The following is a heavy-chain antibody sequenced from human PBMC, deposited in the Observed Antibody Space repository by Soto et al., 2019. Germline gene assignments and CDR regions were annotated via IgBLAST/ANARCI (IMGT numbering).Heavy chain of an antibody. CDR2: ISYDGYNK. CDR1: GFTFSDYA. Sequence: QVQLVESGGGVVQPGRSLRLSCAASGFTFSDYAMHWVRQAPGKGLEWVAVISYDGYNKYYLDSVKGRFTISRDYSMNTLYLQMSSLRPEDTAMYYCGKDGTSMITPIGKYYMDVWGKGTTVTVSS. J-gene: IGHJ6*03. CDR3: GKDGTSMITPIGKYYMDV. D-gene: IGHD3-16*01. V-gene: IGHV3-30*18.